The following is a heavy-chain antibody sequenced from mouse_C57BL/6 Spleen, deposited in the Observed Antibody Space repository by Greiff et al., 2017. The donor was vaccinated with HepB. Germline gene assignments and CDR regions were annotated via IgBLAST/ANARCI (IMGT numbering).Heavy chain of an antibody. CDR2: IDPSDSYT. Sequence: VQLQQPGAELVMPGASVKLSCKASGYTFTSYWMHWVKQRPGQGLEWIGEIDPSDSYTNYNQKFKGKSTLTVDKSSSTAYMQLSSLTSEDSAVYYCASGQARAMDYWGQGTSVTVSS. V-gene: IGHV1-69*01. D-gene: IGHD3-2*02. J-gene: IGHJ4*01. CDR1: GYTFTSYW. CDR3: ASGQARAMDY.